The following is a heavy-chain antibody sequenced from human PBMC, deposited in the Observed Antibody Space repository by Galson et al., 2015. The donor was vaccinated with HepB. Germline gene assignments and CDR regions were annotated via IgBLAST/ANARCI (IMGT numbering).Heavy chain of an antibody. Sequence: SLRLSCAASGFRFSDYSTSWVRQTPGKGLEWISYIRRTGSPTHYADSVRGRFAISRDNAKNSLYLQMSSLRAEDTAIYYCARDLSTSRRAYDIWGQGTLVTVSS. CDR2: IRRTGSPT. D-gene: IGHD2-2*01. CDR3: ARDLSTSRRAYDI. CDR1: GFRFSDYS. V-gene: IGHV3-48*01. J-gene: IGHJ3*02.